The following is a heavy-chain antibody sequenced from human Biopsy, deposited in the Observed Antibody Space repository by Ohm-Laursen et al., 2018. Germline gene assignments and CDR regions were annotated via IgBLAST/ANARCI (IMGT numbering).Heavy chain of an antibody. CDR2: INQSGRT. CDR1: GQTFSDYY. CDR3: GNEVHGRDY. J-gene: IGHJ4*02. Sequence: SDTLSLTCGVYGQTFSDYYWSWIRQPPGKGLEWIGQINQSGRTNYNPSLKSRVNISADKSNNQFSLKLTSVTSADTAVYFCGNEVHGRDYWGLGALVTVSS. V-gene: IGHV4-34*08. D-gene: IGHD2-15*01.